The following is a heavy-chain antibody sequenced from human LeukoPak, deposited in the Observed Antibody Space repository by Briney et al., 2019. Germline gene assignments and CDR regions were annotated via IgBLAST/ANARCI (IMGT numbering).Heavy chain of an antibody. J-gene: IGHJ5*02. V-gene: IGHV3-30*04. CDR1: GFTFSTYA. Sequence: GRSLRLSCAASGFTFSTYAMDWVRQAPGKGLEWVAIISFDGSNKYYADSVKGRFTITRDNSKNTLFLQMNSLRDEDTAVYYCAREETETTLNWFDPWGQGTLVTVSS. CDR3: AREETETTLNWFDP. CDR2: ISFDGSNK. D-gene: IGHD4-17*01.